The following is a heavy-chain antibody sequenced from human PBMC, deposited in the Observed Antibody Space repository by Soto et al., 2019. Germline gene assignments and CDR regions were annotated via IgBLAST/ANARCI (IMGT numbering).Heavy chain of an antibody. V-gene: IGHV4-34*01. CDR3: ARGRSYYGSGSNNWFDP. CDR1: SGPFSGYY. D-gene: IGHD3-10*01. CDR2: INRSGTT. Sequence: QEQLQQWGAGLLKPSETLSLTCAVYSGPFSGYYWSWIRQSPGKGLEWIGEINRSGTTNYNPSLESRVTISVDTSKNQFYLKLSSVTDADSAVYYCARGRSYYGSGSNNWFDPWGQGTLVTVSS. J-gene: IGHJ5*02.